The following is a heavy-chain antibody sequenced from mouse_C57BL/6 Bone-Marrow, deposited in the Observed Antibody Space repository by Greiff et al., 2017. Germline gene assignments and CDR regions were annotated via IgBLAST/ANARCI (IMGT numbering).Heavy chain of an antibody. J-gene: IGHJ2*01. Sequence: QVQLKESGAELARPGASVKLSCKASGYTFTSYGISWVKQRTGQGLEWIGEIYPRSGNTYYNEKFKGKATLTADKSSSTAYMELRSLTSEDSAVYFCARRITTVVDYWGQGTTLTVSS. V-gene: IGHV1-81*01. CDR2: IYPRSGNT. CDR3: ARRITTVVDY. D-gene: IGHD1-1*01. CDR1: GYTFTSYG.